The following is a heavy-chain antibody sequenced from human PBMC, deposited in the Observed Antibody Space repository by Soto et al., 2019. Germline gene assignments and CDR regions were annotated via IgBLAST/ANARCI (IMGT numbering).Heavy chain of an antibody. CDR3: ARGEGYCSDGTCYRRFDP. J-gene: IGHJ5*02. V-gene: IGHV1-3*01. D-gene: IGHD2-15*01. Sequence: GASVKVSCKASGYTFTKYALHWVRQAPGQRLGWMGWINAGNGNTKYSQKFQGRVTITRDTSASTSYMELSSLRSEDTAVYYCARGEGYCSDGTCYRRFDPWGQGTLVTVSS. CDR2: INAGNGNT. CDR1: GYTFTKYA.